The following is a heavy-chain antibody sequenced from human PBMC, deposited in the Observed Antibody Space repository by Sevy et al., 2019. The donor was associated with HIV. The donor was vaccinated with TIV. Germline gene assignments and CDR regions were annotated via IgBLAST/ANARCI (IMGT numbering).Heavy chain of an antibody. J-gene: IGHJ6*02. D-gene: IGHD6-13*01. CDR2: ISSSGSTI. CDR1: GFTFSDYY. Sequence: GGSLRLSCAASGFTFSDYYMSGIRQAPGKGLEWVSYISSSGSTIYYADSVKGRFTISRDNAKNSLYLQMNSLRAEDTAVYYCAREGQQLVRNYYYYYGMDVWGQGTTVTVSS. CDR3: AREGQQLVRNYYYYYGMDV. V-gene: IGHV3-11*01.